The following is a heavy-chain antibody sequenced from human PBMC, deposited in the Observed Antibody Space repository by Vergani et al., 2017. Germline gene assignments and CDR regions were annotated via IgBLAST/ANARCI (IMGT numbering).Heavy chain of an antibody. J-gene: IGHJ5*02. CDR2: IIPIFGTA. CDR1: GGTFKSNT. CDR3: ARVDEVAAAVEWFDP. V-gene: IGHV1-69*01. D-gene: IGHD6-13*01. Sequence: QVQLVQSGAEVKKPGSSVKVSCKTSGGTFKSNTFSWVRQAPGQGLEWMGGIIPIFGTANYAQKFQGRVTITADEYTSTAYMELSSLRSEDTAVYYCARVDEVAAAVEWFDPWSQGTLVTVSS.